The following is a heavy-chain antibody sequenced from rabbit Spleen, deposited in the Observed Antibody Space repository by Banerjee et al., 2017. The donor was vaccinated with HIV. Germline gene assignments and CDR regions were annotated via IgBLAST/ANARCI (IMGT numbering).Heavy chain of an antibody. Sequence: QSLEESGGDLVKPGASLTLTCKASGFSFSDRDVMCWVRQAPGKGLEWIACIYAGTSGNTYSATWAKGRFTISKTSSTTVTLQMTSLTAADTATYFCARDTGTSFSTYGMDLWGQGTLVHRL. V-gene: IGHV1S40*01. D-gene: IGHD8-1*01. CDR2: IYAGTSGNT. CDR3: ARDTGTSFSTYGMDL. CDR1: GFSFSDRDV. J-gene: IGHJ3*01.